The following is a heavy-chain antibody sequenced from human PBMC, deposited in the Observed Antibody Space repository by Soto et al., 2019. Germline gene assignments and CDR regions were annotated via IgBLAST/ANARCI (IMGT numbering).Heavy chain of an antibody. CDR3: ARGVTPTMDGYYYYYMDV. V-gene: IGHV4-59*01. D-gene: IGHD3-10*01. J-gene: IGHJ6*03. CDR2: IYYSGST. CDR1: GGSIRSYY. Sequence: PETLSLTCTVSGGSIRSYYWSWIRQSPGKGLEWIGYIYYSGSTNYNPSLKSRVTISVDTSKNQFSLKLSSVTAADTAMYYCARGVTPTMDGYYYYYMDVWGKGTTVTVS.